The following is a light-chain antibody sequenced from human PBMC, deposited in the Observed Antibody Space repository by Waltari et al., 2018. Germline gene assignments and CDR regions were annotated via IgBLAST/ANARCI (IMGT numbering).Light chain of an antibody. J-gene: IGKJ4*01. CDR2: SAS. CDR3: QQANSFPLT. V-gene: IGKV1D-12*01. CDR1: QGISTW. Sequence: DIQMTQSPSSVSASVGDRVTITCRASQGISTWVAWYQQKPGLAPKLLIHSASYLQSGVPSRFSVSASGADLTLTITNVQPEDFATYYCQQANSFPLTFGGGTRVDIK.